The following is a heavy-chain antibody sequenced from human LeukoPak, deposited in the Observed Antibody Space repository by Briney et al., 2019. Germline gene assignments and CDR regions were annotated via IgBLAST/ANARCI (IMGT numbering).Heavy chain of an antibody. V-gene: IGHV1-2*06. J-gene: IGHJ4*02. CDR1: GYIFTGYY. CDR2: INPNSGGT. CDR3: ASDTYCGGDCYLPLLDY. D-gene: IGHD2-21*02. Sequence: ASVKVSCKASGYIFTGYYLHWVRQAPGQGLEWMGRINPNSGGTDYAQKFQGRVTMTRDTSISTAYMELSRLISDDTAVYYCASDTYCGGDCYLPLLDYWGQGTLVTVSS.